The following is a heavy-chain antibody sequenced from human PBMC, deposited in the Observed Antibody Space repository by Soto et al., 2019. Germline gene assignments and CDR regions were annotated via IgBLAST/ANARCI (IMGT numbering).Heavy chain of an antibody. J-gene: IGHJ6*02. D-gene: IGHD6-6*01. Sequence: GGSLRLSCAASGFTFSSYGMHWVRQAPGKGLEWVAVISYDGSNKYYADSVKGRFTISRDNSKNTLYLQMNSLRAEDTAVYYCAKGVAARYYYGMDVWGQGTTVTVSS. CDR2: ISYDGSNK. CDR3: AKGVAARYYYGMDV. CDR1: GFTFSSYG. V-gene: IGHV3-30*18.